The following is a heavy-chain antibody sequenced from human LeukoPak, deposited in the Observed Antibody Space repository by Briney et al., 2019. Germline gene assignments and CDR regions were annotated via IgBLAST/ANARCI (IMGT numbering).Heavy chain of an antibody. V-gene: IGHV3-49*04. CDR1: GFTFGDYA. CDR3: TRGFLEWLLSY. CDR2: IRSKAYGGTT. D-gene: IGHD3-3*01. J-gene: IGHJ4*02. Sequence: GGSLRLSCTASGFTFGDYAMSWVRQAPGKGLEWVGFIRSKAYGGTTEYAASVKGRFTISRDDSKSIAYLQMNSLKTEDTAVYYCTRGFLEWLLSYWGQGTLVTVSS.